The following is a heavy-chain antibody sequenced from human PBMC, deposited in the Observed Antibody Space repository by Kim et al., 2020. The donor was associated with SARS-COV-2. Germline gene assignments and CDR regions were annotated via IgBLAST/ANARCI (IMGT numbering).Heavy chain of an antibody. J-gene: IGHJ6*03. Sequence: GGSLRLSCAASGFTFSSYSMNWVRQAPGKGLEWVSSISSSSSYIYYADSVKGRFTISRDNAKNSLYLQMNSLRAEDTAVYYCARWMVVPAAIEFAAHYYYYYMDVWGKGTTVTVSS. V-gene: IGHV3-21*01. CDR1: GFTFSSYS. CDR3: ARWMVVPAAIEFAAHYYYYYMDV. CDR2: ISSSSSYI. D-gene: IGHD2-2*01.